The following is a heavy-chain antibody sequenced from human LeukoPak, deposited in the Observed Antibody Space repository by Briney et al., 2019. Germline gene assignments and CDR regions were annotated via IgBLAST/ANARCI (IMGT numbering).Heavy chain of an antibody. D-gene: IGHD6-13*01. V-gene: IGHV4-39*07. CDR1: SGSISSGSYY. J-gene: IGHJ4*02. CDR3: ARGIYRQQLAKTKFDY. Sequence: SETLSLTCTVSSGSISSGSYYWSWIRQPPGKGLEWIGEINHSGSTNYNPSLKSRVTISVDTSKNQFSLKLSSVTAADTAVYYCARGIYRQQLAKTKFDYWGQGTLVTVSS. CDR2: INHSGST.